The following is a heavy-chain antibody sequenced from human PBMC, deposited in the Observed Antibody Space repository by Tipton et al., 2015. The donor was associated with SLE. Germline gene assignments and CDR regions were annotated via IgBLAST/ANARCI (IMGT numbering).Heavy chain of an antibody. D-gene: IGHD3-22*01. Sequence: TLSLTCTVSGGSISSYYWSWIRQPPGKGLEWIGEINHSGITNYNPSLKSRVTISVDTSKNQFSLKMSSVTAADTAVYYCAKELIVGYQGVHWGQGTLVTVSS. J-gene: IGHJ4*02. CDR2: INHSGIT. V-gene: IGHV4-34*01. CDR1: GGSISSYY. CDR3: AKELIVGYQGVH.